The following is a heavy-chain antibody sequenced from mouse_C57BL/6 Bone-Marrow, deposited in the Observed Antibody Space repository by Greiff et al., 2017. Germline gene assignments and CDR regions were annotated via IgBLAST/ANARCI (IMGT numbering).Heavy chain of an antibody. CDR2: INPSSGYT. CDR1: GYTFTSYW. CDR3: ARTYFYYYGSRGAMDY. V-gene: IGHV1-7*01. J-gene: IGHJ4*01. D-gene: IGHD1-1*01. Sequence: VQLQQSGAELAKPGASVKLSCKASGYTFTSYWMHWVKQRPGQGLEWIGYINPSSGYTKYNQKFQDKATLTADKSSSPAYMPLSSLTYEDSSVYYCARTYFYYYGSRGAMDYWGQGTSVTVSS.